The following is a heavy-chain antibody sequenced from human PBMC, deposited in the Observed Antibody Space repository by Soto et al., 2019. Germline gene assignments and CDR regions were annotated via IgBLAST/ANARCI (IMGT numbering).Heavy chain of an antibody. J-gene: IGHJ4*02. Sequence: QVQLVQSGAEVKKPGASVMVSCKASGYTFTPYTMHWVRQAPGQGLEWMGWINAGNGNRKYSQKFQGRVTITRDTSASTAYLELSSLRSEDTAVYYCAREGTPAADTGGGRGAFDCWGQGTLVTVSS. CDR2: INAGNGNR. CDR3: AREGTPAADTGGGRGAFDC. CDR1: GYTFTPYT. D-gene: IGHD6-13*01. V-gene: IGHV1-3*01.